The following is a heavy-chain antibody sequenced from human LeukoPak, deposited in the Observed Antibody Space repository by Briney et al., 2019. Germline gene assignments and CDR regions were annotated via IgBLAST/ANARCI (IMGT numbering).Heavy chain of an antibody. CDR3: ARDLSSGQWLVRRVGYYYGMDA. CDR1: GDSFSSNSAA. J-gene: IGHJ6*02. Sequence: SQTLSLTCAISGDSFSSNSAAWNWIRQSPSRGLEWLGRTYHRSKWYNDYAVSVKSRITINPDTSKNQFSLQLNSVTPEDTAVYYCARDLSSGQWLVRRVGYYYGMDAWGQGTTVTVSS. CDR2: TYHRSKWYN. D-gene: IGHD6-19*01. V-gene: IGHV6-1*01.